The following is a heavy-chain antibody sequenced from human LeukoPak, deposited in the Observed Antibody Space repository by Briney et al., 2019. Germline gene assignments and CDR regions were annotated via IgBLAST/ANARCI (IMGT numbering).Heavy chain of an antibody. J-gene: IGHJ4*02. CDR1: GFTFSSYA. CDR3: AIYSGYDPFVEVDY. Sequence: PGGSLRLSCAASGFTFSSYAMSWVRQAPGKGLEWVSAISGSGGSTYYADSVKGRFTLSRDNSKNTLYLQMNSLRAEDTAVYYCAIYSGYDPFVEVDYWGQGTLVTVSS. CDR2: ISGSGGST. V-gene: IGHV3-23*01. D-gene: IGHD5-12*01.